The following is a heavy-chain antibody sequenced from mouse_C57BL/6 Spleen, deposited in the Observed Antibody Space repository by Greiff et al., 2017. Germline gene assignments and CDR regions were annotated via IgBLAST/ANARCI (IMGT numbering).Heavy chain of an antibody. CDR1: GFTFSDYG. D-gene: IGHD1-1*01. J-gene: IGHJ2*01. Sequence: EVKVVESGGGLVKPGGSLKLSCAASGFTFSDYGMHWVRQAPGKGLEWVAYISSGSSTIYYADTVKGRSTISRDNAKNTLFLQMTSLRSEDTAMYYCATDDYGSGYEYWGQGTTLTVSS. CDR3: ATDDYGSGYEY. CDR2: ISSGSSTI. V-gene: IGHV5-17*01.